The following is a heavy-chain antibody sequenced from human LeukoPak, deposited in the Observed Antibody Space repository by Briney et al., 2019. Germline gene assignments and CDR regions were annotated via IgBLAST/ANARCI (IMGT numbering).Heavy chain of an antibody. D-gene: IGHD2-2*01. CDR3: ASRSSLGGPLAHFDS. Sequence: PGRSLRLSCAASGFTFSSYGMHWVRQAPGKGLEWVAVISYDGSNKYYADSVKGRFTISRDNSKNTLYLQMNSLRAEDTAVYYCASRSSLGGPLAHFDSWGQGRLVAVSS. V-gene: IGHV3-30*03. CDR1: GFTFSSYG. CDR2: ISYDGSNK. J-gene: IGHJ4*02.